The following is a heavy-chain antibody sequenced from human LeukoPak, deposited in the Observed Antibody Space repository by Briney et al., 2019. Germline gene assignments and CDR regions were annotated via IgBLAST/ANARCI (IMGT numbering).Heavy chain of an antibody. CDR1: GFTFSSYG. J-gene: IGHJ4*02. CDR2: IRYDGSNK. Sequence: GGSLRLSCAASGFTFSSYGMHWARQAPGKGLEWVAFIRYDGSNKYYADSVKGRFTISRDNSKNTLYLQMNSLRAEDTAVYYCAKVPYCSSTSCYDEYYFDYWGQGTLVTVSS. CDR3: AKVPYCSSTSCYDEYYFDY. V-gene: IGHV3-30*02. D-gene: IGHD2-2*01.